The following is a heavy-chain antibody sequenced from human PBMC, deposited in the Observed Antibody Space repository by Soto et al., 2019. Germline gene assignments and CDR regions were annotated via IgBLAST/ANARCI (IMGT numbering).Heavy chain of an antibody. V-gene: IGHV3-23*01. J-gene: IGHJ4*02. CDR3: ARQEYSSGWYGY. CDR2: ISGSGGST. D-gene: IGHD6-19*01. Sequence: EVQLLESGGGLVQPGGSLRLSCAASGFTFSSYAMSWVRQAPGKGLEWVSAISGSGGSTYYADSVKGRFTISRDNSKNSLYLQMNSLRAEDTAVYYCARQEYSSGWYGYWGQGTLVTVSS. CDR1: GFTFSSYA.